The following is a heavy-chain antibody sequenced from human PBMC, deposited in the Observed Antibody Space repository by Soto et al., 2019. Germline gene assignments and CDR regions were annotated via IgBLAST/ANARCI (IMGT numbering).Heavy chain of an antibody. V-gene: IGHV3-73*01. D-gene: IGHD6-6*01. CDR1: GFTFSGSA. J-gene: IGHJ4*02. CDR2: VRTKSNGYAT. CDR3: PRVEHVPSSPIG. Sequence: PGGSLRLSCAASGFTFSGSAIHWFRQASGKGLEWVARVRTKSNGYATTYAASVKGRFTISRDDSKNMAYLQMNGLKTEDTDMYYSPRVEHVPSSPIGWGQGTLVTVSS.